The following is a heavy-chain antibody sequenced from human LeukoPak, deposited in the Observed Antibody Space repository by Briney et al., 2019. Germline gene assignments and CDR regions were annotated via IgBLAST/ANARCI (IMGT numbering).Heavy chain of an antibody. CDR3: ARHNDTYYSYMDV. CDR1: GGSFSGYY. Sequence: SETLSLTCAVYGGSFSGYYWGWIRQPPGKGLEWIGTIYYGGSTYYNPSLTSRVTISVDTSKNQFSLRLRSVTAAGTAVYYCARHNDTYYSYMDVWGKGTTVTISS. V-gene: IGHV4-39*01. D-gene: IGHD1-1*01. J-gene: IGHJ6*03. CDR2: IYYGGST.